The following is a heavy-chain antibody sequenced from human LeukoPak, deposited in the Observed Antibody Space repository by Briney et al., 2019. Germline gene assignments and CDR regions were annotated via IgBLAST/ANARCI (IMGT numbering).Heavy chain of an antibody. V-gene: IGHV4-31*03. CDR3: ARHHYDSSGYPY. CDR2: IYYSGSS. J-gene: IGHJ4*02. Sequence: SETLSLTCTVSGGSINNGGYYWSWIRQHPGKGLEWIGYIYYSGSSYYNPSLRSRVTISVDTSKNHFSLKLSSVTAADTAVYYCARHHYDSSGYPYWGQGTLVTVSS. CDR1: GGSINNGGYY. D-gene: IGHD3-22*01.